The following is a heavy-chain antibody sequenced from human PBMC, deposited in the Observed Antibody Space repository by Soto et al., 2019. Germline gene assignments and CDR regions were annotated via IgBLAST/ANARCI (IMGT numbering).Heavy chain of an antibody. CDR3: ARDTSSGYYYGYYYYGMDV. V-gene: IGHV1-18*04. CDR2: ISAYNGNT. CDR1: GYTFTSYG. Sequence: RASVKVSCKASGYTFTSYGISWVRQAPGQGLEWMGWISAYNGNTNYAQKLQGRVTMTTDTSTSTAYMELRSLRSDDTAVYYCARDTSSGYYYGYYYYGMDVWGQGTTVTVSS. J-gene: IGHJ6*02. D-gene: IGHD3-22*01.